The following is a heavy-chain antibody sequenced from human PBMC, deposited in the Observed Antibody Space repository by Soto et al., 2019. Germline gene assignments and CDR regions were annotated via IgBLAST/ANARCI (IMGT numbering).Heavy chain of an antibody. J-gene: IGHJ5*02. D-gene: IGHD6-19*01. CDR1: GFTFEDYA. Sequence: EVQLVESGGGLVQPGRSLRLSCAAFGFTFEDYAMHWIRQTPGKGLEWVAGINWNSGSIGYADSVKGRFTISRDNANNSLYLQMYSLRTEDTAVYFGAKVRGALAVVSNWFDPWGQGTLVTVSS. CDR2: INWNSGSI. CDR3: AKVRGALAVVSNWFDP. V-gene: IGHV3-9*01.